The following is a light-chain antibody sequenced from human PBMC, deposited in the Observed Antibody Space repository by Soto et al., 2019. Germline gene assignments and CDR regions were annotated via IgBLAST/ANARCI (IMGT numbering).Light chain of an antibody. CDR3: QQYGSSGT. V-gene: IGKV3-20*01. Sequence: EVMLTQSPGTLSLSTGERATLSCRASQSVSNNYLAWYQQKPGQAPRLLIYGASNRATGIPDRFSGSGSGTDFTLTISRLEPEDFAVYYCQQYGSSGTSGQGTKVDIK. J-gene: IGKJ1*01. CDR1: QSVSNNY. CDR2: GAS.